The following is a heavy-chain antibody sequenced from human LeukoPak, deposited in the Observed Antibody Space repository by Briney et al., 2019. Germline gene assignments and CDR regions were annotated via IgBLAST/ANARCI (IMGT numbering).Heavy chain of an antibody. D-gene: IGHD3-22*01. CDR3: AKSSYYDSSGFYRENYFDY. V-gene: IGHV3-23*01. CDR1: RFTFSDYY. CDR2: ITGSGGST. J-gene: IGHJ4*02. Sequence: PGGSLRLSCAASRFTFSDYYMSWIRQAPGKGLEWVSTITGSGGSTYYAASVKGRFTISRDNSKNTLYLQMNSLRAEDTAVYYCAKSSYYDSSGFYRENYFDYWGQGTLVTVSS.